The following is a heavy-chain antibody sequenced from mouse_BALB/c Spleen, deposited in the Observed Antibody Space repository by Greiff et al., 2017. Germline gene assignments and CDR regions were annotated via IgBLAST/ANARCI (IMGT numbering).Heavy chain of an antibody. CDR2: IGPENGTT. D-gene: IGHD1-1*01. J-gene: IGHJ2*01. CDR1: GFNIKDYY. Sequence: VQLQQSGAGLVRPGALVKLSCKASGFNIKDYYMHWVKQRPEQGLEWIGWIGPENGTTIYDPKFQGKASIKADTSSNPAYLKLSSLTSEDTAVYYCARWDLPRSAFAYWGQGTTLTVSS. CDR3: ARWDLPRSAFAY. V-gene: IGHV14-1*02.